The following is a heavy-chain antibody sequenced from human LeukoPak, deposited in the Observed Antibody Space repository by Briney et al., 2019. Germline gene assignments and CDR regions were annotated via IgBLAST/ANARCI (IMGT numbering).Heavy chain of an antibody. D-gene: IGHD4-23*01. CDR3: ARDGNDYGGHLSPDAFDI. CDR2: INAGNGNT. V-gene: IGHV1-3*01. Sequence: GASVKVSCKASGYTFTSYAMHWVRQAPGQRLEWMGWINAGNGNTKYSQKFQGRVTITRDTSASTAYMELRSLRSDDTAVYFCARDGNDYGGHLSPDAFDIWGQGTMVTVSS. J-gene: IGHJ3*02. CDR1: GYTFTSYA.